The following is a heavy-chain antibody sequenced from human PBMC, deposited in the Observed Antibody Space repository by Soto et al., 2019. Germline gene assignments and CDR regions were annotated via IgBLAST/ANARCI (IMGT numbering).Heavy chain of an antibody. D-gene: IGHD3-9*01. Sequence: SETLSLTCAVYGGSVNGYYWNWIRQPPGKGLEWIGETNHTGGTHYNPSLKSRVTMSVDRSKNQFSLKLSSVTAADTAVYYCARGGILTANWFDPWGQGTLVTVSS. CDR1: GGSVNGYY. V-gene: IGHV4-34*01. CDR3: ARGGILTANWFDP. CDR2: TNHTGGT. J-gene: IGHJ5*02.